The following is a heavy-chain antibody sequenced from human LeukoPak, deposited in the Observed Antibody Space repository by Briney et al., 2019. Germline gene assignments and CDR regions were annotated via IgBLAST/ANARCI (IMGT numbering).Heavy chain of an antibody. J-gene: IGHJ3*01. CDR2: ISGSGDNT. CDR1: GFTFSTYV. D-gene: IGHD4-17*01. V-gene: IGHV3-23*01. CDR3: GKDPNGDYVGAFDF. Sequence: PGGSLRLSCAASGFTFSTYVMSWVRQAPGKGLEWVSGISGSGDNTYYADSVKGRCTISRDNSRNTVYLQMNSLRAEDTALYFCGKDPNGDYVGAFDFWGPGTMVTVSS.